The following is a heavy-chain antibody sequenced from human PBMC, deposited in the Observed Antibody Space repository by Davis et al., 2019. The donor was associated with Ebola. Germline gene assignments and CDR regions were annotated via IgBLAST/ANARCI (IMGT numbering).Heavy chain of an antibody. D-gene: IGHD6-13*01. CDR1: GFTFTNYA. CDR2: ICGSGGTT. V-gene: IGHV3-23*01. CDR3: AKDPWEEQLAPLDY. J-gene: IGHJ4*02. Sequence: PGGSLRLSCAASGFTFTNYAMSWVRQAPGKGLEWVSTICGSGGTTYYADSVKGRFTISRDDSKNTLYLQMNSLRAEDTAVYYCAKDPWEEQLAPLDYWGQGTLVTVSS.